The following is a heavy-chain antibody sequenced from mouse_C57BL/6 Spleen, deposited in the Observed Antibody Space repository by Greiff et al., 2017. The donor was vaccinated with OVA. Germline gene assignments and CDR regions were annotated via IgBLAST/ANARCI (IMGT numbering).Heavy chain of an antibody. CDR3: ARSTTSGWYFDV. V-gene: IGHV1-52*01. J-gene: IGHJ1*03. Sequence: QVQLQQPGAELGRPGSSVKLSCKASGYTFTSYWMHWVKQRPIQGLEWIGNIDPSDSETHYNQKFKDKATLTVDKSSSTAYMQLSSLTSEDSAVYYCARSTTSGWYFDVWGTGTTVTVSS. CDR1: GYTFTSYW. D-gene: IGHD1-1*01. CDR2: IDPSDSET.